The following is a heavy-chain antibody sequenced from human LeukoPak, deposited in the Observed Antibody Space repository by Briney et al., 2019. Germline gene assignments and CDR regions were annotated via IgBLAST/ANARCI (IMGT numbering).Heavy chain of an antibody. V-gene: IGHV4-34*01. J-gene: IGHJ4*02. CDR3: ARGLLGEGFDY. Sequence: SETLSLTCAVYGGSFSGYYWSWIRQPPGKGLEWIGEINHSGSTNYNPSLKSRVTISVDTSKNQFSLKLSSVTAADTAVYYCARGLLGEGFDYWGQGTLVTVST. CDR2: INHSGST. D-gene: IGHD3-16*01. CDR1: GGSFSGYY.